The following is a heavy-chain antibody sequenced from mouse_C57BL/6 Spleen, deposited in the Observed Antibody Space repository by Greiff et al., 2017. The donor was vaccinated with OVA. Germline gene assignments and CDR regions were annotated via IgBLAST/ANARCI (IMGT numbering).Heavy chain of an antibody. V-gene: IGHV1-50*01. CDR2: IDPSDSYT. CDR3: AKEAITTVEATDFVY. D-gene: IGHD1-1*01. CDR1: GYTFTSYW. Sequence: QVQLQQPGAELVKPGASVKLSCKASGYTFTSYWMQWVKQRPGQGLEWIGEIDPSDSYTNYNQKFKGKATLTVDTSSSTAYMQLSSLTSEDSAVYYSAKEAITTVEATDFVYWGQGTTLTVSS. J-gene: IGHJ2*01.